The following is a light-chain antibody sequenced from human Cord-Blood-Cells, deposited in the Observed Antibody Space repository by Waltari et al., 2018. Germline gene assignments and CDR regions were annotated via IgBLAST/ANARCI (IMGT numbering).Light chain of an antibody. CDR3: SSYTSSSTWV. J-gene: IGLJ3*02. CDR2: DVS. CDR1: SSDVGGYKY. Sequence: QSALPQPPPVSGSPGQSITIPCTGTSSDVGGYKYDSWYQQHPGKAPNLMIYDVSNRPSGVSNRFSGSKSGNTASLTISGLQAEDEADYYCSSYTSSSTWVFGGGTKLTVL. V-gene: IGLV2-14*03.